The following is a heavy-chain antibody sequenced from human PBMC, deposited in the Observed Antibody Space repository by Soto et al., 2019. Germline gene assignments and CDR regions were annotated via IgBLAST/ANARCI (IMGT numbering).Heavy chain of an antibody. CDR1: GGSISSSSYY. D-gene: IGHD2-2*01. V-gene: IGHV4-31*03. CDR3: ARGVPPNY. Sequence: SETLSLTCTVSGGSISSSSYYWGWIRQPPGKGLEWIGYIYYSENTYYNPSLKSRVTISVDTSKNQFSLKVSSVTAADTAVYYCARGVPPNYWGQGTLVTVSS. J-gene: IGHJ4*02. CDR2: IYYSENT.